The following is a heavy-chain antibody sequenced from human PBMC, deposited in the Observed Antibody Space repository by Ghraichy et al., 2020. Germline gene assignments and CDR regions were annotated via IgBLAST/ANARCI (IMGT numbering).Heavy chain of an antibody. D-gene: IGHD6-25*01. Sequence: GVLNISCAASGFTVSSNYMSWVRQAPGKGLEWVSVIYSGGTTYYADSVKGRFTISRDNSKNTLYLQMNSLRAEDTAVYYCARDPNAAGWFDPWGQGTLVTVSS. CDR2: IYSGGTT. CDR1: GFTVSSNY. CDR3: ARDPNAAGWFDP. J-gene: IGHJ5*02. V-gene: IGHV3-53*01.